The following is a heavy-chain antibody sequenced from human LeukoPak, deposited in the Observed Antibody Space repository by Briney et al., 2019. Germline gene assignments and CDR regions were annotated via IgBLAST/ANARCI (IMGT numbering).Heavy chain of an antibody. CDR3: ARDGSGSAAAGLDY. V-gene: IGHV3-23*01. Sequence: PGGSLRLSCVASGFKFSNYAMSWVRQAPGKGLEWVSAISGGGGTTYYADSVKGRFTISKDNSKNTVSLQMNSLRAEDTAVYYCARDGSGSAAAGLDYWGQGTLVTVSS. J-gene: IGHJ4*02. CDR2: ISGGGGTT. D-gene: IGHD6-13*01. CDR1: GFKFSNYA.